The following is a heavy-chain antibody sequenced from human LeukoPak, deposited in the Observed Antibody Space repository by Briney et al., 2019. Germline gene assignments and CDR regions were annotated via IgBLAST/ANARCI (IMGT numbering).Heavy chain of an antibody. CDR2: ISGSGGST. CDR1: GFTFSSYA. J-gene: IGHJ4*02. D-gene: IGHD3-9*01. CDR3: AKIYDILTGYYSL. Sequence: QPGGSLRLSCAASGFTFSSYAMSWVRQAPGKGLEWVSAISGSGGSTYYADSVKGPFTISRDNSKNTLYLQMNSLRAEDTAVYYCAKIYDILTGYYSLWGQGTLVTVSS. V-gene: IGHV3-23*01.